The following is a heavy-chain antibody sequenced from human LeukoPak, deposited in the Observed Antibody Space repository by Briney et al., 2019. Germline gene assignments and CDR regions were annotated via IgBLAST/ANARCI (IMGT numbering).Heavy chain of an antibody. CDR2: IYYTGST. D-gene: IGHD6-6*01. J-gene: IGHJ4*02. V-gene: IGHV4-59*08. CDR3: ERHRAYSSSSPFDY. Sequence: SETLSLTCSVSGGSISSLYWSWIRQPPGKGLEWIGYIYYTGSTNYNPSLKSRVTMFVDMSRNQFSLRLSSVTAADTAVYYCERHRAYSSSSPFDYWGQGTLVTVSS. CDR1: GGSISSLY.